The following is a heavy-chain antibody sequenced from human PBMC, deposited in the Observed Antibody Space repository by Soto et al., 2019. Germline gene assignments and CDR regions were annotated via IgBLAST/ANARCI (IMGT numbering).Heavy chain of an antibody. J-gene: IGHJ4*02. V-gene: IGHV3-23*01. CDR3: AKDLGSGWYLFDY. CDR2: ISSSGDGT. CDR1: GFTFSTYA. D-gene: IGHD6-19*01. Sequence: EVQLLESGGGLVQPGGSLRLSCAASGFTFSTYAMTWARQAPGKGLEWVSVISSSGDGTYYADSVKGRFTISRDNSKNTLFLQMNSLRAEDTAIYYCAKDLGSGWYLFDYWGQGTLVTVSS.